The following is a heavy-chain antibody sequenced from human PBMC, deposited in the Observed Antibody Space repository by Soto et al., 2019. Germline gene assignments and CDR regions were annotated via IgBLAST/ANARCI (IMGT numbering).Heavy chain of an antibody. CDR3: ATRITVFGLLIPPFDP. V-gene: IGHV4-34*01. CDR1: GGSVKGYY. CDR2: INHTGGT. J-gene: IGHJ5*02. Sequence: SETLSLTCAVYGGSVKGYYWNWIRQPPGKGLEWIGEINHTGGTHYNPSLKSRVTMSVDTSKNQFSLRLSSVTAADTAIYYCATRITVFGLLIPPFDPWGQGTQVTVSS. D-gene: IGHD3-3*01.